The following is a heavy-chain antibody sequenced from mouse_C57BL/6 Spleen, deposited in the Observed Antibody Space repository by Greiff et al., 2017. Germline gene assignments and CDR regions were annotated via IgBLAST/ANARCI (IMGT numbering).Heavy chain of an antibody. CDR3: ARPSHDGYSFAY. D-gene: IGHD2-3*01. J-gene: IGHJ3*01. CDR2: IRNKANGYKT. Sequence: DVQLVESGGGLVQPGGSLSLSCAASGFNFTDYYMSWVRQPPGKALEWLGFIRNKANGYKTEYSAAVKGRFTSSRDNSQSILSLPMNALRAEDSATYYGARPSHDGYSFAYWGQGTLVTVSA. CDR1: GFNFTDYY. V-gene: IGHV7-3*01.